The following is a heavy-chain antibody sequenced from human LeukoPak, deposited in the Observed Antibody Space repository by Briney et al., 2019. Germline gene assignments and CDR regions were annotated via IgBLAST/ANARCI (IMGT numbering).Heavy chain of an antibody. V-gene: IGHV4-59*08. CDR1: GASMSGQH. Sequence: SETLSLTCTVSGASMSGQHWSWIRQAPGKGLEWIAWIHYDGRTNYNPSLKSRLSLSVDTSTNQFSLSLTSVTAADTAVYFCARHLNGGTHPLDNWGPGIRVIVSP. D-gene: IGHD2-8*01. J-gene: IGHJ4*02. CDR3: ARHLNGGTHPLDN. CDR2: IHYDGRT.